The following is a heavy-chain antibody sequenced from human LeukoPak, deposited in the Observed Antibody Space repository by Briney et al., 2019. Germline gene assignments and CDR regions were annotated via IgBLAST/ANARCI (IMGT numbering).Heavy chain of an antibody. Sequence: GGSLRLSCAASGFTFSSYGMHWVRQAPGKGLEWVAFIRYDGSNKYYADSVKGRFTISRDNSKNTLYLQMNSLRAEDTAVYYCAKAVLRFQKPGDWGQGTLVTVSS. V-gene: IGHV3-30*02. CDR2: IRYDGSNK. J-gene: IGHJ4*02. CDR3: AKAVLRFQKPGD. D-gene: IGHD3-3*01. CDR1: GFTFSSYG.